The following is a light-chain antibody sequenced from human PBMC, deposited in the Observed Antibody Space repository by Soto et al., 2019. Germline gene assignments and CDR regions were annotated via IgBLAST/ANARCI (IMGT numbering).Light chain of an antibody. CDR3: CSYVGDTTLV. CDR1: GNYIESYNL. Sequence: QSVLTQPASVSGSPGQSITISCTGSGNYIESYNLISWYQQHPGKAPKLIIYEDTQRPSGVSHRFSASESGNTASLTISGLQAGDVADYYCCSYVGDTTLVFGGGTKVTVL. J-gene: IGLJ2*01. V-gene: IGLV2-23*01. CDR2: EDT.